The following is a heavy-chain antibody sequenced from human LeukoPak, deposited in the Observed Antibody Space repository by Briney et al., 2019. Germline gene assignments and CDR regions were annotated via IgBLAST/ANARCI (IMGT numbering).Heavy chain of an antibody. D-gene: IGHD2-15*01. CDR3: AKGSGGGRPYYFDF. CDR1: GFTFSSYA. Sequence: RGSLRLSCEASGFTFSSYAMSSVREAPGEGVWWGSAVNDGSSSTYYADSVKGRFTISRDNSKNTLYVQMNSLRAEDTALYYCAKGSGGGRPYYFDFWGQGTLVTVSS. J-gene: IGHJ4*02. CDR2: VNDGSSST. V-gene: IGHV3-23*01.